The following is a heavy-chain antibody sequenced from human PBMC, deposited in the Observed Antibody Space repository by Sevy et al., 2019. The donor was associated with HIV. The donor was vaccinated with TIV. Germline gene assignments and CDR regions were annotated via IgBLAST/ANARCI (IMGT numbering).Heavy chain of an antibody. Sequence: ASVKVSCKASGGTFSSYANSWVRQAPGQGLEWMGGIIPIFGTANYAQKFQGRVTITADESTSTAYMELSSLRSEDAAVYYCARDTNCSGGSCYYYWGQGTLVTVSS. CDR1: GGTFSSYA. CDR3: ARDTNCSGGSCYYY. V-gene: IGHV1-69*13. D-gene: IGHD2-15*01. J-gene: IGHJ4*02. CDR2: IIPIFGTA.